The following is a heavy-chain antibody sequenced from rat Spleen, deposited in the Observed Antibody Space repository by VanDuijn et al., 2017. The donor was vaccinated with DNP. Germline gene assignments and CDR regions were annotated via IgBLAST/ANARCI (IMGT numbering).Heavy chain of an antibody. CDR3: SKSRGGYAMDA. Sequence: EVQLVESGGGLVQPGRSLKLSCAASGFTFSDYYMAWVRQAPKKGLEWVASIKTGGGSTYYPDSVKGRFTISRENAENTVSLQMNSLRSEDAATYYCSKSRGGYAMDAWGQGTSVTVSS. CDR1: GFTFSDYY. J-gene: IGHJ4*01. V-gene: IGHV5-25*01. D-gene: IGHD4-3*01. CDR2: IKTGGGST.